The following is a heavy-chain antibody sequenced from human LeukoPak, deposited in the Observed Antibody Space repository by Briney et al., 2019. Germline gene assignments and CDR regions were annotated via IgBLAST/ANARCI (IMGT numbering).Heavy chain of an antibody. CDR2: IIPILGIT. Sequence: SVKVSCKASGGTFSSYAISWVRQAPGQGLEWMGRIIPILGITNYAQKFQGRVTITADKSTSTAYMELSSLRSEDTAVYYCARDLARTTVTLLPWGQGTLVTVSS. D-gene: IGHD4-11*01. CDR1: GGTFSSYA. J-gene: IGHJ5*02. V-gene: IGHV1-69*04. CDR3: ARDLARTTVTLLP.